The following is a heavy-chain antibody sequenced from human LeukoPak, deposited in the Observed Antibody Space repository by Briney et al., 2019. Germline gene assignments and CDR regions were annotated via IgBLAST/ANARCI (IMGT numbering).Heavy chain of an antibody. V-gene: IGHV1-69*13. Sequence: ASVKDSCKASGGTFSSYAISWVRQAPGQGLEWMGGIIPIFGTANYAQKFQGRVTITADESTSTAYMELSSLRSEDTAVYYCARGRVEMATIDYFDYWGQGTLVTVSS. D-gene: IGHD5-24*01. CDR1: GGTFSSYA. J-gene: IGHJ4*02. CDR2: IIPIFGTA. CDR3: ARGRVEMATIDYFDY.